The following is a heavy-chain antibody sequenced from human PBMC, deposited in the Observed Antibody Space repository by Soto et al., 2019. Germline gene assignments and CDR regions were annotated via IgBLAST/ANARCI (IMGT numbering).Heavy chain of an antibody. Sequence: PGGFLRLSCAASGFTFISYAMSWVRQAPGKGLEWVSTINDSGGSTYYADSVKGRFTISRDNSKNTLYLQMNSLRAEDTALYYCARTAAEDAFDVFDIWGQGTMVTVSS. CDR3: ARTAAEDAFDVFDI. CDR2: INDSGGST. D-gene: IGHD6-13*01. CDR1: GFTFISYA. V-gene: IGHV3-23*01. J-gene: IGHJ3*02.